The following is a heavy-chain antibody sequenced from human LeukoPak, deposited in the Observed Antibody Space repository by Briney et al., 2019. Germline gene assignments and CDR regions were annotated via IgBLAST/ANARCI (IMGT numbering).Heavy chain of an antibody. D-gene: IGHD3-22*01. Sequence: ASVKVSCKASGYTFTTYDITWVRQATGQGLEWMGWMNPNSGNTAYAQKFQGRVTITKNTSISTAYMELSSLRSEDTAVYYCAREDYYDSGSNDYWGQGTLVTVSS. CDR3: AREDYYDSGSNDY. CDR2: MNPNSGNT. V-gene: IGHV1-8*03. J-gene: IGHJ4*02. CDR1: GYTFTTYD.